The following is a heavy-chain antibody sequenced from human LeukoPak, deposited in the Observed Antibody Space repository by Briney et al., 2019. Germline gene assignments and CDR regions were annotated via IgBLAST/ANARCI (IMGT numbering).Heavy chain of an antibody. Sequence: SETLSLTCAVYGGSFSGYCWSWIRQPPGKGLEWIGEINHSGSTNYNPSLKSRVTISVDTSKNQFSLKLSSVTAADTAVYYCARGGGGVLLWFGEFGYWGQETLVTVSS. CDR3: ARGGGGVLLWFGEFGY. V-gene: IGHV4-34*01. D-gene: IGHD3-10*01. J-gene: IGHJ4*02. CDR1: GGSFSGYC. CDR2: INHSGST.